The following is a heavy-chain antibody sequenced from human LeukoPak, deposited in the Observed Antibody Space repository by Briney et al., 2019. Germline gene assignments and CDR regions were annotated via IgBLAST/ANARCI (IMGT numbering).Heavy chain of an antibody. CDR1: GFTFSSNA. CDR3: AKYLVIGPGPPYC. V-gene: IGHV3-23*01. J-gene: IGHJ4*02. D-gene: IGHD2-21*01. CDR2: IFGSGDT. Sequence: GGSLRLSCAASGFTFSSNAMTWVRQAPGKGLEWVSSIFGSGDTYYTDSVKGRFTISRDNAKNTVYLQMNSLRAEDTATYYCAKYLVIGPGPPYCWRRGTLLTVSS.